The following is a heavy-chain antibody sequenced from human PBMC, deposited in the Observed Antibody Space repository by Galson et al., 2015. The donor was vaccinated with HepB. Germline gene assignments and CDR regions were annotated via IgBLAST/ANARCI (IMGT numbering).Heavy chain of an antibody. CDR2: FDPEDGET. CDR1: GYTLTDLY. CDR3: ATGAAADAFDI. D-gene: IGHD6-13*01. V-gene: IGHV1-24*01. Sequence: SVKVSCKVSGYTLTDLYMNWVRQAPGKGLEWMGGFDPEDGETIYAQKYQGRVTMTEDTSTDTDYMELSSLRSEDTAVYYWATGAAADAFDIWGQGTMVTVSS. J-gene: IGHJ3*02.